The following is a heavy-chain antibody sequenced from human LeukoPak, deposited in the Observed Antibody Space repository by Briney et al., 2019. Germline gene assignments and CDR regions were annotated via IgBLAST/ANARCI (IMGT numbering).Heavy chain of an antibody. V-gene: IGHV4-59*01. D-gene: IGHD3-22*01. J-gene: IGHJ4*02. CDR2: ISYSGGT. CDR3: AKVRDTSGYFYYLDS. Sequence: SETLSLTCTVSGASIRTYYWSWIRQPPGKGLEWIGYISYSGGTNYNPSLKSRVSISMDTSNNQFSLKLSSVSAADTAVFYCAKVRDTSGYFYYLDSWGQGTLVTVSS. CDR1: GASIRTYY.